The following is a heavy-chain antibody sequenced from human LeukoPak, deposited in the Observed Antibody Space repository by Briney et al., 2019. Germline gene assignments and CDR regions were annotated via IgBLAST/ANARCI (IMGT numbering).Heavy chain of an antibody. CDR1: GGSINSGGYY. Sequence: SQTLSLTCTVSGGSINSGGYYWNWIRQHPGKGLEWIGSIYYSGSTYYNPSLKSRLTISVDTSKNHFSLKLSSVTAADTAIYCCARSITMVRGFDYWGQGTLVTVSS. CDR3: ARSITMVRGFDY. J-gene: IGHJ4*02. V-gene: IGHV4-31*03. D-gene: IGHD3-10*01. CDR2: IYYSGST.